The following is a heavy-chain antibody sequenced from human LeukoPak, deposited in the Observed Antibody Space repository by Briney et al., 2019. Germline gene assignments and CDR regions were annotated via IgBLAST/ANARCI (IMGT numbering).Heavy chain of an antibody. V-gene: IGHV5-51*01. J-gene: IGHJ4*02. Sequence: GESLKISCKGSGYTFVTYWIGWVRQMPGKGLEWMGIIYPADSDTRYSPSFQGQVTISADKSISTAYLQWSSLKASDTAMYYCARPSQSIVGATMAFDYWGQGTLVTVSS. CDR1: GYTFVTYW. CDR2: IYPADSDT. CDR3: ARPSQSIVGATMAFDY. D-gene: IGHD1-26*01.